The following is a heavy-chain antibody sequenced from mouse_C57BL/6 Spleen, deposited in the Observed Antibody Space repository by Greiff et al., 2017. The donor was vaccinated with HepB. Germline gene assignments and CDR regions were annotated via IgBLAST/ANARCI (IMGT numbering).Heavy chain of an antibody. CDR3: ARGGTTVVATDY. D-gene: IGHD1-1*01. CDR1: GYTFTSYW. CDR2: IDPSDSYT. V-gene: IGHV1-59*01. Sequence: QVQLQQSGAELVRPGTSVKLSCKASGYTFTSYWMHWVKQRPGQGLEWIGEIDPSDSYTNYNQKFKGKATLTVDTSSSTAYMQLSSLTSEDSAVYYCARGGTTVVATDYWGQGTTLTVSS. J-gene: IGHJ2*01.